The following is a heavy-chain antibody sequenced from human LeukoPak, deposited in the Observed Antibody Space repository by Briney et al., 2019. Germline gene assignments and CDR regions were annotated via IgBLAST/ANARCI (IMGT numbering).Heavy chain of an antibody. CDR3: ARGRWNCDY. CDR2: INHSGST. D-gene: IGHD1-1*01. CDR1: GGSFSGYY. Sequence: PSETLSLTCAVYGGSFSGYYWSWIRQPPGKGLEWIGEINHSGSTNYNPSLKSRVTISVDTSKNLFSLKLSSVTAADTAVYYCARGRWNCDYWGQGTLVTVSS. V-gene: IGHV4-34*01. J-gene: IGHJ4*02.